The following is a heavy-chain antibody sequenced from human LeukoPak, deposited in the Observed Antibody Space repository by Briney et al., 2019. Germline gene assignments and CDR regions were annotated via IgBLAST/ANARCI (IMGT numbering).Heavy chain of an antibody. CDR3: ARTGDHWFDP. D-gene: IGHD7-27*01. CDR2: IYYSGST. Sequence: PSETLSLTCTVSGGSISSYYWSWIRQPPGKGLEWIAYIYYSGSTNYNPSLKSRVTISVDTSKNQFSLKLSSVTAADTAVYYCARTGDHWFDPWGQGTLVTVSS. V-gene: IGHV4-59*01. CDR1: GGSISSYY. J-gene: IGHJ5*02.